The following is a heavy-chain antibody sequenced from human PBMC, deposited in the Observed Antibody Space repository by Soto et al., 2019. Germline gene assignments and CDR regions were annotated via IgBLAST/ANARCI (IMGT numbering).Heavy chain of an antibody. V-gene: IGHV4-4*07. D-gene: IGHD3-3*01. CDR3: ARDRTTIFGVVIMGWFDP. Sequence: QVQLQESGPGLVKPSETLSLTCTVSGGSISSYYWSWIRQPAGKGLEWIGRIYTSGSTNYNPSLKSRVTMSVDTSKNQFSPKLSSVTAADTAVYYCARDRTTIFGVVIMGWFDPWGQGTLVTVSS. CDR2: IYTSGST. CDR1: GGSISSYY. J-gene: IGHJ5*02.